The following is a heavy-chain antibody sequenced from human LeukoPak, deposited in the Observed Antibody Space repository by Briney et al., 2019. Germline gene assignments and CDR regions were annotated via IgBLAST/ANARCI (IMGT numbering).Heavy chain of an antibody. Sequence: ASVKVSCKASGYTFTGYYMHWVRHAPGHGLEWMGWINPNSGGTIYAQKFQGRVTMTRDTSISPVYMELSRLTSDDTAVYYCARRLEIVGGNTGGGPVDSWGQGTLVTVSS. D-gene: IGHD1-26*01. CDR3: ARRLEIVGGNTGGGPVDS. V-gene: IGHV1-2*02. CDR2: INPNSGGT. CDR1: GYTFTGYY. J-gene: IGHJ4*02.